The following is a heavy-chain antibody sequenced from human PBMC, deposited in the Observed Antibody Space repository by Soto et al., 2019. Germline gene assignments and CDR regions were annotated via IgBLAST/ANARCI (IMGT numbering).Heavy chain of an antibody. CDR1: GFSLTTSAAG. CDR3: AQMSYRGTYYFDS. Sequence: QITLKESGPTLVKPTQTLTVTCSFSGFSLTTSAAGVGWIRQTPGKALEWLAVIYGHGNEQYSPSLNNRLTIPKDTSKNQVVLTITNMDPMDTTTYYCAQMSYRGTYYFDSWGQGTLVTVSS. J-gene: IGHJ4*02. V-gene: IGHV2-5*01. CDR2: IYGHGNE. D-gene: IGHD1-26*01.